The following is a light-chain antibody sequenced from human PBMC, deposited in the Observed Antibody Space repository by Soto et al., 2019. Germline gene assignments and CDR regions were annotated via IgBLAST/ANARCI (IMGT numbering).Light chain of an antibody. CDR1: SGHSSYI. V-gene: IGLV4-60*02. J-gene: IGLJ3*02. CDR3: ETWDSNTWV. Sequence: QPVLTQSSSASASLGSSVKLTCTLSSGHSSYIIAWHQQQPGKAPRYLMKLQGSGSHKQGSGVPDRFSGSSSGADRYLTISNLQFEDEADYYCETWDSNTWVFGGGTKLTVL. CDR2: LQGSGSH.